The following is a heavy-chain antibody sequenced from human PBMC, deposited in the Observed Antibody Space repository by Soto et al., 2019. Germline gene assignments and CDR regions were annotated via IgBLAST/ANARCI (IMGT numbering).Heavy chain of an antibody. Sequence: SETLSLTCTVSGVSINSVDYYWSWIRQPPGKGLEWIGHIYDSGKTYSNPSLKSQVTISVDTSKSQFSLKLTSVTAADTAVYYCARGPTTDKVDFWGQGTLVTVSS. CDR2: IYDSGKT. CDR1: GVSINSVDYY. D-gene: IGHD4-17*01. V-gene: IGHV4-30-4*01. J-gene: IGHJ4*02. CDR3: ARGPTTDKVDF.